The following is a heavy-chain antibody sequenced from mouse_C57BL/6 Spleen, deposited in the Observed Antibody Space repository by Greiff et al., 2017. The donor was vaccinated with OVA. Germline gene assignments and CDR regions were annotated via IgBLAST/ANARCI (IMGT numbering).Heavy chain of an antibody. CDR1: GYTFTSYW. V-gene: IGHV1-72*01. D-gene: IGHD2-4*01. CDR2: IDPNSGGT. Sequence: VQLQQSGAELVKPGASVKLSCKASGYTFTSYWMHWVKQRPGRGLEWIGRIDPNSGGTKYNEKFKSKATLTVDKPSSTAYMQLSSLTSEDSAVYYCARKGYDYYYFDYWGQGTTLTVSS. CDR3: ARKGYDYYYFDY. J-gene: IGHJ2*01.